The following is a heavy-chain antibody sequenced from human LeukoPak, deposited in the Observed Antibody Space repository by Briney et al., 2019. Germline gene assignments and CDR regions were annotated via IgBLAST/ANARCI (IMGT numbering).Heavy chain of an antibody. CDR3: ASSPAYSSSWDAIVN. Sequence: PGGSLRLSCAASGFTLSNYDLHGVRQAAGKGLEGVSGIGTSGGTYHSGSVKGRFSISREHARNSLYLQMSSLRPGDTAVYYCASSPAYSSSWDAIVNWGQGTLVTVSS. CDR1: GFTLSNYD. D-gene: IGHD6-13*01. J-gene: IGHJ4*02. V-gene: IGHV3-13*01. CDR2: IGTSGGT.